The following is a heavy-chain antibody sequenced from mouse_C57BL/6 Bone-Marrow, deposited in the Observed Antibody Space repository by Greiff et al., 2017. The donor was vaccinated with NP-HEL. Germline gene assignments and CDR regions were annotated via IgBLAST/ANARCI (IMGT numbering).Heavy chain of an antibody. CDR3: ATAWFAY. CDR1: GYTFTSYG. J-gene: IGHJ3*01. CDR2: IYPRSGNT. Sequence: QVQLQQSGAELARPGASVKLSCKASGYTFTSYGISWVKQRTGQGLEWIGAIYPRSGNTYYNEKFKGKATLTADKSSSTAYMELRSLTSDDSAVCFCATAWFAYWGRGTVVTVSA. V-gene: IGHV1-81*01.